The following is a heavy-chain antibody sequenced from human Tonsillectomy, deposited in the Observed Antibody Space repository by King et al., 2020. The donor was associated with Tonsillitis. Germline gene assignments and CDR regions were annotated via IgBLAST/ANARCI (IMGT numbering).Heavy chain of an antibody. V-gene: IGHV3-23*04. J-gene: IGHJ4*02. Sequence: VQLVESGGGLVQPGGSLRLSCAASGFSFSSYAMSWVRQAPGKGLEWISAISGSGGSTYYADSVKGRFTISRNNSKNTLYLQMNSLRAEDTAIYYCAKALIAPAATENYWGQGTLVTVSS. CDR2: ISGSGGST. D-gene: IGHD2-2*01. CDR3: AKALIAPAATENY. CDR1: GFSFSSYA.